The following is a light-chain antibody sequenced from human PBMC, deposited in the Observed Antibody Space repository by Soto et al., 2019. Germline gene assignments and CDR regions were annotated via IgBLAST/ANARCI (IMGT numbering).Light chain of an antibody. CDR2: GVS. J-gene: IGLJ1*01. V-gene: IGLV2-14*03. Sequence: QSALTRPASVSGSPGQSITISCTGTSSDVGAYKYVSWYQQHPGKAPKLIIYGVSNRPSGVSNRFSGSKSGNTAFLTISGLQPEDEADYYCSSFTGTTTLDVFGTGTKVTVL. CDR3: SSFTGTTTLDV. CDR1: SSDVGAYKY.